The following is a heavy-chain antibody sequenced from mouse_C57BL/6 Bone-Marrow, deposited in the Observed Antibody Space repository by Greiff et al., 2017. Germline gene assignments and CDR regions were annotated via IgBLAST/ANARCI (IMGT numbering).Heavy chain of an antibody. CDR1: GFSLTSYG. V-gene: IGHV2-2*01. CDR3: ASVGGYYEEVFAY. CDR2: IWSGGST. Sequence: QVQLKESGPGLVQPSQSLSITCTVSGFSLTSYGVHWVRQSPGKGLEWLGVIWSGGSTDYNAAFISRLSISKDNSKSQVFFKMNSLQADDTAIYYCASVGGYYEEVFAYWGQGTLVTVSA. D-gene: IGHD2-3*01. J-gene: IGHJ3*01.